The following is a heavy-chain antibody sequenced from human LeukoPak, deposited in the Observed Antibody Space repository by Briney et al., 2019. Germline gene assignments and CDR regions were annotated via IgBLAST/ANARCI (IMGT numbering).Heavy chain of an antibody. Sequence: ASVKVSCKVSGYTLTELSMHWVRQTPGKGLEWMGGFDPEDGETIYAQKFQGRVTMTEDTSTDTAYMELSSLRSEDTAVYYCARGVRYSSSWLPYYYYMDVWGKGTTVTVSS. J-gene: IGHJ6*03. CDR3: ARGVRYSSSWLPYYYYMDV. CDR1: GYTLTELS. CDR2: FDPEDGET. D-gene: IGHD6-13*01. V-gene: IGHV1-24*01.